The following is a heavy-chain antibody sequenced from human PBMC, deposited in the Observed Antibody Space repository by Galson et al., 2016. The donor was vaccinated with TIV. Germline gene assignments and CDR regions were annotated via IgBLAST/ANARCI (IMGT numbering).Heavy chain of an antibody. CDR1: GGTLSSYT. J-gene: IGHJ1*01. CDR2: IIPILGIV. V-gene: IGHV1-69*02. D-gene: IGHD6-13*01. CDR3: ARLHSSSWYGHFQH. Sequence: SVKVSCKASGGTLSSYTISWVRQAPGQGLEWMGTIIPILGIVNYAQNFQGRVTITADKSTGTPYMELSSLRSEDTAVYYCARLHSSSWYGHFQHWGQGTLVIVSS.